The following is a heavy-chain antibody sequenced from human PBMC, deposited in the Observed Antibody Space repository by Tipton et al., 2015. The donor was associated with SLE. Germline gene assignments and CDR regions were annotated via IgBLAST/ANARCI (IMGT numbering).Heavy chain of an antibody. CDR2: IYYSGST. V-gene: IGHV4-39*01. D-gene: IGHD3-3*01. J-gene: IGHJ5*02. CDR3: AISEGEWLLLSWFDP. CDR1: GGSISSSTYY. Sequence: TLSLTCTVSGGSISSSTYYWGWIRQPPGKGLEWIGSIYYSGSTYYNPSLKSRVTMSVDTSKNQFSLKLSSVTAADTAVYYCAISEGEWLLLSWFDPWGQGTLVTVSS.